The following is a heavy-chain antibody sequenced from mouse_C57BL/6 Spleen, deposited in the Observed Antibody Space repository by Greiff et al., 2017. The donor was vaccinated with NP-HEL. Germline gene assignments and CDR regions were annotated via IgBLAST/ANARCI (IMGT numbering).Heavy chain of an antibody. CDR3: ARLLTGTGVFDY. J-gene: IGHJ2*01. Sequence: EVQLQESGGDLVKPGGSLKLSCAASGFTFSSYGMSWVRQTPDKRLEWVATISSGGSYTYYPDSVKGRFTISRDNAKNTLYLQMSSLKSEDTAMYYCARLLTGTGVFDYWGQGTTLTVSS. D-gene: IGHD4-1*01. CDR1: GFTFSSYG. CDR2: ISSGGSYT. V-gene: IGHV5-6*01.